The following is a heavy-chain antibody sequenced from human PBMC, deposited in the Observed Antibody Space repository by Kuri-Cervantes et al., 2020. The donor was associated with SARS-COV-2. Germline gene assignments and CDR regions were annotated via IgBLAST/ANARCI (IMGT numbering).Heavy chain of an antibody. CDR3: AMEKGPSGGAIAY. CDR1: GLSVFNKY. D-gene: IGHD6-19*01. J-gene: IGHJ4*02. V-gene: IGHV3-53*01. Sequence: GESLKISCAASGLSVFNKYMSWVRQAPGKGLEWVSIIYDSGSTYYRDSVKGRFTISRDSSKNTLSLQMNSLRVEDTAVYYCAMEKGPSGGAIAYWGQGTPVTVSS. CDR2: IYDSGST.